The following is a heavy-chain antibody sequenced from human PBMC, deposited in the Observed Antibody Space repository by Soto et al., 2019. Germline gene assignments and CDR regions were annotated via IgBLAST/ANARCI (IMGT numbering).Heavy chain of an antibody. Sequence: GGSLRLSCVVSGFTFSSYWMGWVRQTPGKGLQWVANIKEDGSEKYYVGSVKGRCTISRDNTENSLFLHLNSLTAEDTAVYYCVRAPRKSVEYGRGDCFRHYDSWGQGTLVTVSS. CDR3: VRAPRKSVEYGRGDCFRHYDS. CDR1: GFTFSSYW. J-gene: IGHJ4*02. CDR2: IKEDGSEK. D-gene: IGHD2-21*02. V-gene: IGHV3-7*03.